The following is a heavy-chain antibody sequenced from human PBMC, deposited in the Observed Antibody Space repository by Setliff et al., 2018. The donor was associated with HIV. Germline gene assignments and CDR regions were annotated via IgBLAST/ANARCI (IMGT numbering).Heavy chain of an antibody. D-gene: IGHD1-26*01. CDR2: IYSGGST. Sequence: PGGSLRLSCAASGFIVSSDYMSWVRQAPGKGLEWVSVIYSGGSTYYADSVKGRFTISRDSSKNTLYLQMNSLRPEDTAVYYCAREGIGPIDYYYYMDVWGKGTTVTVSS. V-gene: IGHV3-53*05. CDR3: AREGIGPIDYYYYMDV. J-gene: IGHJ6*03. CDR1: GFIVSSDY.